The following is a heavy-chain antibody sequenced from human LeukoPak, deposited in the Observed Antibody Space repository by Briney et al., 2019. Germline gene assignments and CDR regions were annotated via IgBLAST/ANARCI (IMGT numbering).Heavy chain of an antibody. Sequence: GGSLRLSCAASGFIFSSYTMNWVRQAPGEGLELVSSISDTSTYIYYADSVEGRFTISRDNAKSSLFLQMNSLRAEDTAVYYCARDRPSQHWGQGTLVTVSS. J-gene: IGHJ1*01. V-gene: IGHV3-21*04. CDR1: GFIFSSYT. CDR3: ARDRPSQH. CDR2: ISDTSTYI.